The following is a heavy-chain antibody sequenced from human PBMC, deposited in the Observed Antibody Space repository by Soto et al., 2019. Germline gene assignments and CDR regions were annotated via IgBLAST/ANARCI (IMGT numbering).Heavy chain of an antibody. V-gene: IGHV3-33*01. J-gene: IGHJ4*02. Sequence: PGGSLRLSCAASGFTFSSYAMYWVRQAPGKGLEWVAEIWYDGNNKYYADSVKGRFTISRDNSKNTVFLQMDSLRAEDTAVYYCAREYSLAVVLPGYWGQGTPVTVPQ. D-gene: IGHD2-15*01. CDR1: GFTFSSYA. CDR3: AREYSLAVVLPGY. CDR2: IWYDGNNK.